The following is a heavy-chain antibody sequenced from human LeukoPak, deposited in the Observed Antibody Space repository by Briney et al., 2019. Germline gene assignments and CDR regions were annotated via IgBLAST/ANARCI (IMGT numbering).Heavy chain of an antibody. CDR1: GYTFTSNY. CDR3: ARDCSSTRCQGPVFDN. Sequence: VASVTVSFKASGYTFTSNYMHWVRQAPGQGLEWMGIIHPSGGNTNYAQKFQGRVAMTRDTSTSTVYMELSSLRSEDTAIYYCARDCSSTRCQGPVFDNWGQGTLVTVSS. V-gene: IGHV1-46*01. D-gene: IGHD2-2*01. CDR2: IHPSGGNT. J-gene: IGHJ4*02.